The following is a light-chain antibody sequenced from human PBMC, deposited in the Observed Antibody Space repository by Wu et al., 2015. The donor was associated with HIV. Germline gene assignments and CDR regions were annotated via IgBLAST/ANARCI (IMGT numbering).Light chain of an antibody. CDR3: QQSYSIPFT. V-gene: IGKV1-39*01. J-gene: IGKJ5*01. Sequence: DIQMTQSPSSLSASVGDRVTVTCRASQSFSSYLNWYQQKPGKAPKLLIYDVSTLQSGVPSRFSGSGSGTDFTLTISSLQPEDFATYFCQQSYSIPFTFGQGTRLEIK. CDR2: DVS. CDR1: QSFSSY.